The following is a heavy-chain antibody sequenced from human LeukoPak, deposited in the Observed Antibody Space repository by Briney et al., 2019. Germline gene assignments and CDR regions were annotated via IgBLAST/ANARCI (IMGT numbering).Heavy chain of an antibody. D-gene: IGHD3-10*02. J-gene: IGHJ4*02. V-gene: IGHV3-48*02. CDR3: SREEYVKANQFDY. CDR1: RFTFRNYD. CDR2: ISDTISTI. Sequence: GSPRLSCAPSRFTFRNYDMNSVPQAPGKGLEWVSYISDTISTIYYEYSVKGRFTISGDNANNSWYLQRNSLRDEYTAVYYCSREEYVKANQFDYWGEGTLVTVSS.